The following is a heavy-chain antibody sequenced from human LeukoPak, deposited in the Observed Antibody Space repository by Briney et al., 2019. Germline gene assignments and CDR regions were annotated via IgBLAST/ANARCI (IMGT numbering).Heavy chain of an antibody. D-gene: IGHD3-10*01. V-gene: IGHV4-30-4*08. Sequence: SETLSLTCAVYGGSFSGYYWSWIRQPPGKGLEWIGYIYYSGSTYYNPSLKSRVTISVDTSKSQFSLKLSSVTAADTAVYYCASSGFGELLAWGQGTLVTVSS. CDR3: ASSGFGELLA. CDR1: GGSFSGYY. J-gene: IGHJ5*02. CDR2: IYYSGST.